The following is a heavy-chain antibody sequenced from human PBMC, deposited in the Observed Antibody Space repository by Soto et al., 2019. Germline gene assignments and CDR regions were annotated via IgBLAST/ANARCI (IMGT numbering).Heavy chain of an antibody. D-gene: IGHD3-22*01. CDR2: IIPIFGTA. V-gene: IGHV1-69*06. Sequence: QVQLVQSGAEVKKPGSSVKASCKASGGTFSSYAISWVRQAPGQGLEGMGGIIPIFGTANYAQKFQGRVTITADNSTSTAYMELSSLRSEDTAVYYCARVGYYYDSSGPEGAFDIWGQGTMVTVSS. CDR1: GGTFSSYA. CDR3: ARVGYYYDSSGPEGAFDI. J-gene: IGHJ3*02.